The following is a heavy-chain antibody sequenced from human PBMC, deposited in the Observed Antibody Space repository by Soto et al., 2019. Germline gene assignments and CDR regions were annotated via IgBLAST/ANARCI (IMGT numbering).Heavy chain of an antibody. D-gene: IGHD1-26*01. Sequence: AGGSLRLSCAASGLTFDDYAMHWVRQAPGKGLEWVSGISWNSGSIGYADSVKGRFTISRDNAKNSLYLQMNSLRAEDTALYYCAKDLGEGVGATSAFDIWGQGTMVTVSS. CDR1: GLTFDDYA. V-gene: IGHV3-9*01. CDR3: AKDLGEGVGATSAFDI. CDR2: ISWNSGSI. J-gene: IGHJ3*02.